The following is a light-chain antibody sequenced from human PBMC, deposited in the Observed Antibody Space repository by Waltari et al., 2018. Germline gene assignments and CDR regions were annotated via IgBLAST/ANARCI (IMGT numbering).Light chain of an antibody. Sequence: QSVLPQPPSASGAPGQRVTITCSIGRSNIATHPVNWYQQLPGTAPNVLMFNDDRLASGVPGRFSGARAVTSASLTISGLQSEDEATYYCAAWDDTLKGLFGGGT. CDR1: RSNIATHP. CDR3: AAWDDTLKGL. V-gene: IGLV1-44*01. J-gene: IGLJ3*02. CDR2: NDD.